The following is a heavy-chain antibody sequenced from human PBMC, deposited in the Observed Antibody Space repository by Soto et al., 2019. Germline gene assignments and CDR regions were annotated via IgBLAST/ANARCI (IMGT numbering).Heavy chain of an antibody. CDR1: GFTFSSYA. V-gene: IGHV3-64D*06. CDR2: ISSNGGST. Sequence: LRLSCSASGFTFSSYAMHWVRQAPGKGLEYVSAISSNGGSTYYADSVKGRFTISRDNSKNTLYLQMSSLRAEDTAVYYCVKGWLAAVYGMDVWGQGTTVTVSS. D-gene: IGHD6-13*01. CDR3: VKGWLAAVYGMDV. J-gene: IGHJ6*02.